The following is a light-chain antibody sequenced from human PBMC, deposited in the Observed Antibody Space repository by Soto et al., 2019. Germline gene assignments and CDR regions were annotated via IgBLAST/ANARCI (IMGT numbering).Light chain of an antibody. CDR1: SSNIGTSS. CDR3: AAWEARLNGHV. CDR2: TTN. Sequence: QSVLTQPHSASGTPGQRVTISCSGSSSNIGTSSVHWFQQLPGTAPKLLISTTNQRPSGVPERFSGSKSGTSASLAISGLQSEEEADYYCAAWEARLNGHVCGTGTKVTVL. J-gene: IGLJ1*01. V-gene: IGLV1-44*01.